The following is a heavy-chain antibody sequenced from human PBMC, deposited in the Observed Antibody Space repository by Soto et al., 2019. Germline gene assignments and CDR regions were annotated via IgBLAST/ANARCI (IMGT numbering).Heavy chain of an antibody. V-gene: IGHV3-23*01. Sequence: GGSLRLSCAASGFTFSSYAMSWVRQAPGKGLEWVSAISGSGGSTYYADSVKGRFIISRDNSKNTLYLQMNSLRAEDTAVYYCAKEYNRGYSGYDPFDYWGQGTLVTVSS. D-gene: IGHD5-12*01. CDR1: GFTFSSYA. J-gene: IGHJ4*02. CDR3: AKEYNRGYSGYDPFDY. CDR2: ISGSGGST.